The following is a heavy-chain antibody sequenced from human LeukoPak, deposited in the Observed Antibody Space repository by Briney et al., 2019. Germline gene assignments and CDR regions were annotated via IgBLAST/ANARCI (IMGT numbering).Heavy chain of an antibody. CDR1: GFTFSNYW. D-gene: IGHD6-19*01. CDR2: IKQDGSDK. J-gene: IGHJ4*02. V-gene: IGHV3-7*03. Sequence: GGSLRLSCAASGFTFSNYWMSWVRQAPGKGLEWVANIKQDGSDKYYVDSAKGRSTISRDNAKNSLYLQMNSLRAEDTAVYYCAREPLSSGWYCDYWGQGTLVTVSS. CDR3: AREPLSSGWYCDY.